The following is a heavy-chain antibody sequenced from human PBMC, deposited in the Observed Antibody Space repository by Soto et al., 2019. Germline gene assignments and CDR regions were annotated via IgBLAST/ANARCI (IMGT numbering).Heavy chain of an antibody. CDR1: GYTFMDYY. J-gene: IGHJ4*02. D-gene: IGHD6-19*01. CDR3: ARPPGYISDWYYFDL. Sequence: ASVKVSGEASGYTFMDYYMHWVRQAPGQGFEWMGRISPKSGGTNYAQKFQGRVTMTWDTSLNTAYMELSSLMSEDTAVYYCARPPGYISDWYYFDLWGQGTLVTVSS. CDR2: ISPKSGGT. V-gene: IGHV1-2*02.